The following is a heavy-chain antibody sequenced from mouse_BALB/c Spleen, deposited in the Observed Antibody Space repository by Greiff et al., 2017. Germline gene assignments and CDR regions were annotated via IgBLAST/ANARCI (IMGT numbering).Heavy chain of an antibody. D-gene: IGHD1-2*01. V-gene: IGHV5-6-3*01. CDR3: ARADYYGGFAY. CDR1: GFTFSSYG. CDR2: INSNGGST. Sequence: EVKLVESGGGLVQPGGSLKLSCAASGFTFSSYGMSWVRQTPDKRLELVATINSNGGSTYYPDSVKGRLTISRDNAKNTLYLQMSSLKSEDTAMYYCARADYYGGFAYWGQGTLVTVSA. J-gene: IGHJ3*01.